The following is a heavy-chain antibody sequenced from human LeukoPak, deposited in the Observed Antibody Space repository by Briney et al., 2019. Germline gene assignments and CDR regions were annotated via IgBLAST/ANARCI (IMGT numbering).Heavy chain of an antibody. J-gene: IGHJ3*02. CDR3: AKGRRSTRDAFDI. CDR1: GFTFSSYA. Sequence: PGGSLRLSCAASGFTFSSYAMSWVRQAPGKGLEWVSAISGSGGSTYYADFAKGRFTISRDNSKNTLYLQMNSLRAEDTAVYYCAKGRRSTRDAFDIWGQGTMVTVSS. CDR2: ISGSGGST. V-gene: IGHV3-23*01.